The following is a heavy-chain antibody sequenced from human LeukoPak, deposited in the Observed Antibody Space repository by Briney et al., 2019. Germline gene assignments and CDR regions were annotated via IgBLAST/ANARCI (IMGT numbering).Heavy chain of an antibody. D-gene: IGHD4-23*01. Sequence: PGGSLRLSCAASGFTVSSNYMSWVRQAPGKGLEWFSVIYSGGYTYYGDSVKGRFTISRDNSKNTLYLQMNSLRVEDTAVYYCARNRMTSNSYYFDYWGQGTLVTVSS. V-gene: IGHV3-66*01. CDR3: ARNRMTSNSYYFDY. CDR1: GFTVSSNY. CDR2: IYSGGYT. J-gene: IGHJ4*02.